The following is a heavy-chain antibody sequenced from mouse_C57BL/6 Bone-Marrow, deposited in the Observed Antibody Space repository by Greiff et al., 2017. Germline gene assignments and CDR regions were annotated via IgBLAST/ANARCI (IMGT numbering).Heavy chain of an antibody. J-gene: IGHJ2*01. CDR1: GFTFSDYG. V-gene: IGHV5-17*01. D-gene: IGHD4-1*01. CDR2: ISSGSSTI. CDR3: ANTGRGYYFDY. Sequence: EVKLVESGGGLVKPGGSLKLSCAASGFTFSDYGMHWVRQAPEKGLEWVAYISSGSSTIYYADTVKGRFTISRDNAKNTLFLQMTSLRSEDTAMYYGANTGRGYYFDYWGQGTTLTVSS.